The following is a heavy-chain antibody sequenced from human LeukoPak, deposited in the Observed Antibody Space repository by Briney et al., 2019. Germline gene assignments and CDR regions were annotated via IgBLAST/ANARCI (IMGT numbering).Heavy chain of an antibody. V-gene: IGHV4-59*01. J-gene: IGHJ4*02. CDR3: ARGINVGATSY. CDR1: GGSISTYY. Sequence: SETLSLTCTVSGGSISTYYWSWVRQSPGKGLEWIGCVQYSGNTKYNPLFKSRVTISVDTSKNQFSLRLSSVTTADTAMYFCARGINVGATSYWGQGTPVTVSA. D-gene: IGHD1-26*01. CDR2: VQYSGNT.